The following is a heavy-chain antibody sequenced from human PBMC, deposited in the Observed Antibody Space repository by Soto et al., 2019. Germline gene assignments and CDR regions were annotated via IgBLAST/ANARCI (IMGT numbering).Heavy chain of an antibody. D-gene: IGHD2-15*01. CDR2: IYKSATT. CDR1: GDSISTVDYF. J-gene: IGHJ5*02. Sequence: SETLSLTCSVSGDSISTVDYFWAWIRQPPGQALEYIGYIYKSATTYYNPSFESRVAISLDTSKSQFSLNVTSVTAADTAVYFCARGRYCLTGRCFPNWFDPWGQGTLVTVSS. CDR3: ARGRYCLTGRCFPNWFDP. V-gene: IGHV4-30-4*01.